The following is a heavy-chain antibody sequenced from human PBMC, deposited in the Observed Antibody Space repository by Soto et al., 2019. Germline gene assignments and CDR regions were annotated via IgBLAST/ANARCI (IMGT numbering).Heavy chain of an antibody. Sequence: GGSLRLSCAASGFTFSSYDMHWVRQAPGKGLEWVSAIGTAGDTYYPGSVKGRFAISRENAKNALYLQMNSLRAGDTAVYYCARGAYYDILTGYYVSGYFDYWGQGTLVTVSS. V-gene: IGHV3-13*01. CDR2: IGTAGDT. D-gene: IGHD3-9*01. J-gene: IGHJ4*02. CDR3: ARGAYYDILTGYYVSGYFDY. CDR1: GFTFSSYD.